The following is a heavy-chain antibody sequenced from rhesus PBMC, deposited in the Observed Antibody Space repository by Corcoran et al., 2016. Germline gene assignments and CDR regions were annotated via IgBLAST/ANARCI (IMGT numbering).Heavy chain of an antibody. CDR1: GGSVSSSNW. CDR3: ARDGNYALFDY. D-gene: IGHD1-44*01. Sequence: QVQLQESGPGLVKPSETLSLTCAVSGGSVSSSNWWSWIRQPPGKGLEGIGSVGVSSGSTCHTPSLNSQDTSSPDPSKSQFSLKLSSVTAADTAVDCCARDGNYALFDYWCQGVLVTVSS. V-gene: IGHV4S19*01. J-gene: IGHJ4*01. CDR2: VGVSSGST.